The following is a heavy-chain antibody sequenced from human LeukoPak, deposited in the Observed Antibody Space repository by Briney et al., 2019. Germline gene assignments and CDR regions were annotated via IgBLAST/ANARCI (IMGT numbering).Heavy chain of an antibody. CDR2: ISGSGGST. CDR1: GFTFSSYG. V-gene: IGHV3-23*01. J-gene: IGHJ3*02. CDR3: ARGGDIVVVVAAMDI. D-gene: IGHD2-15*01. Sequence: PGGSLRLSCAASGFTFSSYGMSWVRQAPGKGLEWVSAISGSGGSTYYADSVKGRFTISRDNSKNTLYLQMNSLRAEDTAVYYCARGGDIVVVVAAMDIWGQGTMVTVSS.